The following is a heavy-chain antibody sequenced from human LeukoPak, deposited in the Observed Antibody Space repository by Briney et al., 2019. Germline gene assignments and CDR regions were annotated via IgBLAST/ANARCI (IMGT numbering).Heavy chain of an antibody. J-gene: IGHJ4*02. CDR2: INHSGST. Sequence: PSETLSLTCAVYGGSFSGYYWSWIRQPPGKGLEWSGEINHSGSTNYNPSLKSRVTISVDTSKNQFSLKLSSVTAADTAVYYCARDYDYYDSSGYYNYFDYWGQGTLVTVSS. D-gene: IGHD3-22*01. CDR3: ARDYDYYDSSGYYNYFDY. V-gene: IGHV4-34*01. CDR1: GGSFSGYY.